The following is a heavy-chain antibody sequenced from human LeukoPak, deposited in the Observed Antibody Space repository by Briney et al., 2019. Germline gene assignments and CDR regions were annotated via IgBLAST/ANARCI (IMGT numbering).Heavy chain of an antibody. CDR2: IYYTGTT. Sequence: PSETLSLTCSVSGDSLTTSFYFWGWVRQPPGKALEWIGSIYYTGTTYYNPSLKNRVIISEDTSKNQFYLQMTSVTAADTALYVCARHSKIVLATGWFDPWGQGVLVTVSS. CDR1: GDSLTTSFYF. D-gene: IGHD3-16*02. V-gene: IGHV4-39*01. CDR3: ARHSKIVLATGWFDP. J-gene: IGHJ5*02.